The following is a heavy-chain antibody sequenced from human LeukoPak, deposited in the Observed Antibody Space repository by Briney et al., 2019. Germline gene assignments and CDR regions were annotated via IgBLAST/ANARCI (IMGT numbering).Heavy chain of an antibody. V-gene: IGHV1-8*03. J-gene: IGHJ5*02. CDR3: ARAASVTRNYRGRLDP. CDR2: MNPNSGNT. Sequence: ASVKVSCKASGYTFTSYDINWVRQATGQGLEWMGWMNPNSGNTGYAQKFQGRVTITRNTSISTAYMELSSLRSEDTAVYYCARAASVTRNYRGRLDPWGQGTLVTVSS. CDR1: GYTFTSYD. D-gene: IGHD1-7*01.